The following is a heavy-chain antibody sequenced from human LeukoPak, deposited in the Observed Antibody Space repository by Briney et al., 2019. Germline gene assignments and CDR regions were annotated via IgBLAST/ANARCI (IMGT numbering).Heavy chain of an antibody. J-gene: IGHJ4*02. CDR3: ARDHDYYDSSPLGY. V-gene: IGHV3-30-3*01. CDR1: GFTFSSYA. D-gene: IGHD3-22*01. CDR2: ISYDGSNK. Sequence: TGGSLRLSCAASGFTFSSYAMHWVRQAPGKGLEWVAVISYDGSNKYYADSVKGRFTISRDNSKNTLYLQMNSLRAEDTAVYYCARDHDYYDSSPLGYWGQGTLVTVSS.